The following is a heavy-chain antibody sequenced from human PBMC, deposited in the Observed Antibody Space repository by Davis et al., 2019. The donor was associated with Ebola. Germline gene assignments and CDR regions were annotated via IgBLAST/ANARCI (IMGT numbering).Heavy chain of an antibody. CDR3: ARGGIVVVVAPTLYYGMDV. J-gene: IGHJ6*02. Sequence: MPGGSLRLTCAVYGGSFSGYSWSWIRQPPGKGLEWIGEINHSGSTNYNPSLKSRVTISVAKSKNQFSLKLSSVTAADTAVYYCARGGIVVVVAPTLYYGMDVWGQGTTVTVSS. CDR2: INHSGST. CDR1: GGSFSGYS. D-gene: IGHD2-15*01. V-gene: IGHV4-34*01.